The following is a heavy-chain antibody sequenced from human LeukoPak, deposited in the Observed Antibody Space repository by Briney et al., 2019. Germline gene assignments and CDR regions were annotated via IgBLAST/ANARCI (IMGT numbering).Heavy chain of an antibody. V-gene: IGHV4-59*01. D-gene: IGHD7-27*01. Sequence: PSETLSLTCTVSGGSISSYYWSWIRQPPGKGLEWIEYIYYSGSTNYNPSLKSRVTISVDTSKNQFSLKLSSVTAADTAVYYCARDSKKTGFFDYWGQGTLVTVSS. CDR3: ARDSKKTGFFDY. CDR1: GGSISSYY. CDR2: IYYSGST. J-gene: IGHJ4*02.